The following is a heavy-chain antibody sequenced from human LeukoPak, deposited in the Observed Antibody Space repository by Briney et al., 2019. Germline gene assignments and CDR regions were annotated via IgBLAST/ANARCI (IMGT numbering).Heavy chain of an antibody. J-gene: IGHJ5*02. V-gene: IGHV3-48*03. CDR3: ARGAAAGIVGWLDP. D-gene: IGHD6-13*01. CDR2: ISNNGRTI. Sequence: PGGSLRLSCAASGFTFSSYAMSWVRQAPGKGLEWISYISNNGRTIYYADSVKGRFTISRDNAKNSLYLQMYSLRVEDTAVYYCARGAAAGIVGWLDPWGQGTLVTVSS. CDR1: GFTFSSYA.